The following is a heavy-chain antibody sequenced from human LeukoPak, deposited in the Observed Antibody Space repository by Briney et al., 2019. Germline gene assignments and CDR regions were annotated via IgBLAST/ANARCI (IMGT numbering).Heavy chain of an antibody. CDR1: GGTFSSYA. V-gene: IGHV1-69*13. CDR3: ARYYYDSSGYRSD. J-gene: IGHJ4*02. D-gene: IGHD3-22*01. CDR2: IIPIFGTA. Sequence: GASVKISCKASGGTFSSYAISWVREAPGQGLEWMGGIIPIFGTANYAQKFQGRVTITADESTSTAYMELSSLRSEDTAVYYCARYYYDSSGYRSDWGQGTLVTVSS.